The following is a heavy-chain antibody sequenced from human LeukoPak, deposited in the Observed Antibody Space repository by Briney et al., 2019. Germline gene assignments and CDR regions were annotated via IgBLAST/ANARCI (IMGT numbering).Heavy chain of an antibody. CDR3: AKDREQRCLHLGAFDM. D-gene: IGHD5-24*01. J-gene: IGHJ3*02. Sequence: GGSLRLSCAASGFTFDDYVMTWVRQAPGKGLEWVSGINWKGDSTGYADSVRGRFTISRDTAKNSLYLQMNSLRAEDTAVYYCAKDREQRCLHLGAFDMWGQGTMVTVSS. CDR2: INWKGDST. CDR1: GFTFDDYV. V-gene: IGHV3-20*04.